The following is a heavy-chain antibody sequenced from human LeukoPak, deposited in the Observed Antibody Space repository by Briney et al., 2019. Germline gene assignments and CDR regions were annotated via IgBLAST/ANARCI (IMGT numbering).Heavy chain of an antibody. Sequence: SETLSLTCAVYGESFSGFYWTWIRQPPGKGLEWIGEINHDGSTNYNPSLKSRVTIPLDTSKNQFSLKLSSITAADTAVYFCARGLGQWSRSDYFVYWGQGTMVTVS. D-gene: IGHD6-19*01. CDR3: ARGLGQWSRSDYFVY. CDR1: GESFSGFY. J-gene: IGHJ4*02. CDR2: INHDGST. V-gene: IGHV4-34*01.